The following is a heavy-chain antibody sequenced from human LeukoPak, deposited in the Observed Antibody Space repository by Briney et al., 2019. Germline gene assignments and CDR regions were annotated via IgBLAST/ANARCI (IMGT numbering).Heavy chain of an antibody. D-gene: IGHD1-26*01. CDR2: IRSKANSYAT. CDR3: TSTLGRWELRGFDY. J-gene: IGHJ4*02. Sequence: GGSLRLSCAASGFTFSGSAMHWVRQASGKGLEWVGRIRSKANSYATAYAASVKGRFTISRDDSKNTAYLQMNSLKTEDTAVYYCTSTLGRWELRGFDYWGQGTLVTVSS. V-gene: IGHV3-73*01. CDR1: GFTFSGSA.